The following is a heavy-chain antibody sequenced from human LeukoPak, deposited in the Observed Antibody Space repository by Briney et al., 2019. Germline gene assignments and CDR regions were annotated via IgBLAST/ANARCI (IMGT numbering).Heavy chain of an antibody. V-gene: IGHV4-61*02. Sequence: SETLSLTCTVSGGSISSGSYYWSWIRQPAGKGLEWIGRIYTSGSTNYNPSLKSRVTISVDTSKNQFSLKLSSVTAADTAVYCCATIPLAVAAGYWGQGTLVTVSS. CDR2: IYTSGST. CDR1: GGSISSGSYY. D-gene: IGHD6-19*01. J-gene: IGHJ4*02. CDR3: ATIPLAVAAGY.